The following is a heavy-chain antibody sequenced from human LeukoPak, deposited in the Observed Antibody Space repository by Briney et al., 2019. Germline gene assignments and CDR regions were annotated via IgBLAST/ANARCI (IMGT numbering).Heavy chain of an antibody. Sequence: ASVKVSCKASGYTFTSYGISWVRQAPGQGLEWMGWMNPNSGNTGYAQKFQGRVTMTRNTSISTAYMELSSLRSGDTAVYYCARVYVGGYCSSTSCRRGYYYYYMDVWGKGTTVTVSS. CDR3: ARVYVGGYCSSTSCRRGYYYYYMDV. CDR1: GYTFTSYG. CDR2: MNPNSGNT. J-gene: IGHJ6*03. D-gene: IGHD2-2*01. V-gene: IGHV1-8*02.